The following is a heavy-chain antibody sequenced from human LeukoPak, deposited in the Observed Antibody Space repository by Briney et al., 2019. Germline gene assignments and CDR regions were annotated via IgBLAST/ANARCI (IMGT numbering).Heavy chain of an antibody. J-gene: IGHJ6*02. CDR1: GFTLSSYA. D-gene: IGHD1-26*01. V-gene: IGHV4-34*01. CDR2: INHDGST. CDR3: TRGFLGLNGGV. Sequence: GSLRLSCAASGFTLSSYAMHWVRQAPGKGLEWIGEINHDGSTNFNPSLKSRVTISLDTSKNQFSLRLSSVTAADTAMYYCTRGFLGLNGGVWGQGTTVTVSS.